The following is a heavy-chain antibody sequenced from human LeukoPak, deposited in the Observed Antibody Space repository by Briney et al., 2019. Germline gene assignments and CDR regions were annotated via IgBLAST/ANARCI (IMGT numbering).Heavy chain of an antibody. D-gene: IGHD5-18*01. CDR2: ININTGNP. V-gene: IGHV7-4-1*02. CDR1: GYTFTGYY. J-gene: IGHJ4*02. Sequence: ASVKVSCKASGYTFTGYYMHWVRQAPGQGLEWMGWININTGNPTYAQGFTGRFVFSLDTSVSTAYLQISSLKAEDTAVYYCARVSEAVRYSYGSDYWGQGTPVTVSS. CDR3: ARVSEAVRYSYGSDY.